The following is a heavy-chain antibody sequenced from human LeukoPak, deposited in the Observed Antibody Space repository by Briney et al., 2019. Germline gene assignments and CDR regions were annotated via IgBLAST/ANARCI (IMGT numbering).Heavy chain of an antibody. J-gene: IGHJ4*02. CDR1: GGSISSYY. V-gene: IGHV4-59*01. CDR3: TRAPNPYYFDD. Sequence: SETLSLTCTVSGGSISSYYWSWIRQPPGKGLEWIGYIYYSGSTNYNPSLKSRVTISIDTSKNQFSLNLSSVTAADTAVYYCTRAPNPYYFDDWGQGTLVTVSS. CDR2: IYYSGST.